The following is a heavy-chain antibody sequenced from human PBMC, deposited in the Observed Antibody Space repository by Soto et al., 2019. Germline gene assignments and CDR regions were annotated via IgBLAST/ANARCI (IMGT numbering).Heavy chain of an antibody. J-gene: IGHJ3*01. CDR2: IKGDSINR. CDR3: ARGIPGHYGFDV. V-gene: IGHV3-74*01. Sequence: EVQLVESGGDLVQPVGSLRLTCAASGFTFSNYWIHWVRQPPGKGLVWVSRIKGDSINRNYADSVRGRFTISRDNAGNTVYLQMDSLRTEDTAVYYCARGIPGHYGFDVWGQGTMVTVSS. CDR1: GFTFSNYW. D-gene: IGHD1-20*01.